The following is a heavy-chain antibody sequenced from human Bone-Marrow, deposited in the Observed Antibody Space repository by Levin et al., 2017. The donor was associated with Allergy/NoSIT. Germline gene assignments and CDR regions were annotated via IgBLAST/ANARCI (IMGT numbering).Heavy chain of an antibody. V-gene: IGHV3-33*01. Sequence: GGSLRLSCAASGFTFSSYGMHWVRQAPGKGLEWVAVIWYDGSNKYYADSVKGRFTISRDNSKNTLYLQMNSLRAEDTAVYYCARGGYSSGWYGYWGQGTLVTVSS. CDR2: IWYDGSNK. D-gene: IGHD6-19*01. J-gene: IGHJ4*02. CDR3: ARGGYSSGWYGY. CDR1: GFTFSSYG.